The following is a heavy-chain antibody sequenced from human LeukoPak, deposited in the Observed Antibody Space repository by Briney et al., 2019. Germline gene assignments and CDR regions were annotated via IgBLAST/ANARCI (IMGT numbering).Heavy chain of an antibody. V-gene: IGHV1-2*06. J-gene: IGHJ6*03. CDR1: GYTFTGYY. CDR2: INPNSGGT. CDR3: ARVNGLNYDILTGKYYYYYMDV. D-gene: IGHD3-9*01. Sequence: ASVKVSCKASGYTFTGYYMHWVRQAPGQGLEWMGRINPNSGGTNYAQKFQGRVTMTRDTSISTAYMELSRLRSDDTAVYYCARVNGLNYDILTGKYYYYYMDVWGKGTTVTVSS.